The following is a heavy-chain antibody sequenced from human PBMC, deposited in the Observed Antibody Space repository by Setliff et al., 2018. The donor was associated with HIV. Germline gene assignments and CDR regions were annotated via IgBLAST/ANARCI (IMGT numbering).Heavy chain of an antibody. V-gene: IGHV1-18*01. CDR2: ISAYNGNT. CDR1: GYTFISYG. J-gene: IGHJ4*02. D-gene: IGHD4-4*01. CDR3: AREPDSIPYDY. Sequence: ASVKVSCKASGYTFISYGISWVRQAPGQGLEWMGWISAYNGNTNYAQKLQGRVTMTRDTFTSTAYMELRSLRSDDTAVYYCAREPDSIPYDYWGQGTLVTVSS.